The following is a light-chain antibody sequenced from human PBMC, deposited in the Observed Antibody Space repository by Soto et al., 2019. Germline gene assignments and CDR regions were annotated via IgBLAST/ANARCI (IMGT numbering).Light chain of an antibody. CDR3: SSYTSSITWV. J-gene: IGLJ3*02. Sequence: QSALTQPASVSGSPGQSITISCTGTSSDVGGYNYVSWYQQHPGKAPKLMIYEVSNRPSGVSNRFSGSKSGNMASLSISGLQAEDEADYYCSSYTSSITWVFGGGTKVTVL. V-gene: IGLV2-14*01. CDR2: EVS. CDR1: SSDVGGYNY.